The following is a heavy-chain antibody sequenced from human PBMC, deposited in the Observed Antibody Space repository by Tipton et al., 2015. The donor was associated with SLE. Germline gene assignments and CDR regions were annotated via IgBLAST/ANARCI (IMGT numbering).Heavy chain of an antibody. D-gene: IGHD2-21*02. CDR1: GGSISSNTYY. CDR3: ARGLVTWRGAIVGVDV. Sequence: GLVKPSETLSLTCTISGGSISSNTYYWGWVRQPPGKRLEWIGSIYYSGNTYYNPSLQSRLTISVDTSKNQFYLKLTSVTAADTAVYYCARGLVTWRGAIVGVDVWGQGTTVNVSS. CDR2: IYYSGNT. J-gene: IGHJ6*02. V-gene: IGHV4-39*07.